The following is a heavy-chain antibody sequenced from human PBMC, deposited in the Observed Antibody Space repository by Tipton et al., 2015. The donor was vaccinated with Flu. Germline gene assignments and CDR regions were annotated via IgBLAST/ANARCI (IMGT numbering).Heavy chain of an antibody. CDR3: ARRDYSNYVSEPKNWFDS. J-gene: IGHJ5*01. CDR1: GASIRSNSHY. V-gene: IGHV4-39*01. Sequence: PGLVKPSETLSLTCSVSGASIRSNSHYWGWVRQPPGKGLEWTGKGLEWIGSVYYTGTTQYAMSLKSRATVSVDTSRNQFSLKLSSVTAADTAVYYCARRDYSNYVSEPKNWFDSWGQGALVTVSS. D-gene: IGHD4-11*01. CDR2: VYYTGTT.